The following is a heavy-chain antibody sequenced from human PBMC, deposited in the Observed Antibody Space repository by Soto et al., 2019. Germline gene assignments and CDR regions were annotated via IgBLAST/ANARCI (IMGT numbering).Heavy chain of an antibody. CDR3: ARGLAGYREGGPFDY. CDR1: GFTFSSYA. Sequence: QVQLVESGGGVVQPGRSLRLSCAASGFTFSSYAMHGVRQAPGKGLEWVAVISYDGSNKYYADAGKGRFTISSDNSKNLLYLQMNSLRAEDTAVYYCARGLAGYREGGPFDYWGQGTLVTVSS. D-gene: IGHD5-18*01. CDR2: ISYDGSNK. V-gene: IGHV3-30-3*01. J-gene: IGHJ4*02.